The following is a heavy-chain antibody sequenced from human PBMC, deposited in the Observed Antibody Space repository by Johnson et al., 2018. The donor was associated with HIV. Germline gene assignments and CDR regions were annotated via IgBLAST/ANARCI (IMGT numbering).Heavy chain of an antibody. D-gene: IGHD3-22*01. CDR3: VRVGYSSAYYRDAFDI. CDR1: GFTFSSYG. CDR2: ISYDGSNK. Sequence: QVQLVESGGGVVQPGRSLRLSCAASGFTFSSYGMHWVRQAPGKGLEWVAIISYDGSNKYYADSVKGRFTISRDSSKNTLYLQMNSLTAGDMAVYYCVRVGYSSAYYRDAFDIWGQGTLVTVSS. V-gene: IGHV3-30*03. J-gene: IGHJ3*02.